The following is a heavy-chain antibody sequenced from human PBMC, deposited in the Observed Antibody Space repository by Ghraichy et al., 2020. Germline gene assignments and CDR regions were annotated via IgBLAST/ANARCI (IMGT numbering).Heavy chain of an antibody. D-gene: IGHD3-3*01. CDR2: IIPILGIA. Sequence: SVKVSCKASGGTFSSYAISWVRQAPGQGLEWMGRIIPILGIANYTQKFQGRVTITADKSTSTAYMELSSLRSEDTAVYYCAKYYDFDSGYYGMDVWGQGTTVTVSS. CDR3: AKYYDFDSGYYGMDV. CDR1: GGTFSSYA. J-gene: IGHJ6*02. V-gene: IGHV1-69*04.